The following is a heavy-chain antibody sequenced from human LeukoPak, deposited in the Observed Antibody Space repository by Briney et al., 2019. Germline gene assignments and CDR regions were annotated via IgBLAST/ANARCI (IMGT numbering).Heavy chain of an antibody. D-gene: IGHD4-11*01. CDR1: GFTFSSYG. V-gene: IGHV3-21*01. J-gene: IGHJ4*02. Sequence: GGSLRLSCAASGFTFSSYGMHWVRQAPGKGLEWFSSISSSSSYIYYADSVKGRFTISRDNAKNSLYLQMNSLRAEDTAVYYCAREDSNYGFDYWGQGTLVTVSS. CDR3: AREDSNYGFDY. CDR2: ISSSSSYI.